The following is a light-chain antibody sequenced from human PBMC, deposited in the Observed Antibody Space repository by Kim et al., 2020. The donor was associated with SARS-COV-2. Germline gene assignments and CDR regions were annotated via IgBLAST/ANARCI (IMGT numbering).Light chain of an antibody. CDR2: SDN. V-gene: IGLV1-44*01. Sequence: ELTQPPSASGTPGQRVTISCSGSNSNFGSNTVNWYQQLPGTAPKLLIYSDNQRPSGVPDRFSGSKSGTSASLAISGLQSEDEADYYCAGWDDSLNGYVFGAGTKVTVL. CDR1: NSNFGSNT. J-gene: IGLJ1*01. CDR3: AGWDDSLNGYV.